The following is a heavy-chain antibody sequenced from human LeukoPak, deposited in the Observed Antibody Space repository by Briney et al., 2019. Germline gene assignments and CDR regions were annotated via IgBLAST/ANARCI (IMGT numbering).Heavy chain of an antibody. CDR3: ARWSYFYGSGSSMGSDY. CDR1: GYTFTNXA. D-gene: IGHD3-10*01. CDR2: IXAGNGNT. Sequence: ASVKVSCKASGYTFTNXAVHWVRQAPGQRLEWMGXIXAGNGNTEYSQNFQDRVTITRDTSATTAYMELSSLRSEDTAVYYCARWSYFYGSGSSMGSDYWGQGTLVTVSS. V-gene: IGHV1-3*01. J-gene: IGHJ4*02.